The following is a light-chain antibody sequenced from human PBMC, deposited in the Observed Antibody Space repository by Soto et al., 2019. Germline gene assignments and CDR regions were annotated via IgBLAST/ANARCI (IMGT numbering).Light chain of an antibody. CDR3: SSYTSSDTRV. J-gene: IGLJ2*01. Sequence: QSVLTQPPSVSGAPGQRVTISCAGTSSNIGAGYGVHWYQQLPGRAPKLLIHNYVNRPSGVPDRFSGSKSGTSASLAITGLQGEDEGDYYCSSYTSSDTRVFGGGTKLTVL. V-gene: IGLV1-40*01. CDR2: NYV. CDR1: SSNIGAGYG.